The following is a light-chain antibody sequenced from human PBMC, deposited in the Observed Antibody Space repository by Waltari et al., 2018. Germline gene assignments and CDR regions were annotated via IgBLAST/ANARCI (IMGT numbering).Light chain of an antibody. J-gene: IGKJ4*01. CDR1: QDIKQS. Sequence: DIHMTQSPSSLSAPVGDRVTITCQASQDIKQSLNWFHQKPGKAPEVLIFDASNSQTGAPSRFSGSGSGTDVTFTISSLQPEDMGTYYCQQYHSVPLTFGGGTKVEIK. CDR3: QQYHSVPLT. V-gene: IGKV1-33*01. CDR2: DAS.